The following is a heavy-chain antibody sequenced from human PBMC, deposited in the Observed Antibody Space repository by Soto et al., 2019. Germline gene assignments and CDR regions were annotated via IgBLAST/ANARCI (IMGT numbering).Heavy chain of an antibody. J-gene: IGHJ6*02. Sequence: LSLTCTVSDDSSSSYKWSWIRQPPGRRLEWIGYIDSSGGTSYNPSLQSRVTISVDTSTKQFSLKLSSVTAADTAVYYCARVSGIYYYGMDVWGQGTTVTVSS. D-gene: IGHD3-10*01. CDR2: IDSSGGT. V-gene: IGHV4-59*08. CDR3: ARVSGIYYYGMDV. CDR1: DDSSSSYK.